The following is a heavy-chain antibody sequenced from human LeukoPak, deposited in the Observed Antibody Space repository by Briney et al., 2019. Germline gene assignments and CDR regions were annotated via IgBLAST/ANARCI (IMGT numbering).Heavy chain of an antibody. CDR1: GFTFSGHG. J-gene: IGHJ4*02. D-gene: IGHD6-19*01. CDR3: ARDRYSSGWYGGY. Sequence: GESLRLSCAASGFTFSGHGMNWVRQAPGKGLEWVSYISSSGSTIYYADSVKGRFTISRDNAKNSLYLQMNSLRAEDTAVYYCARDRYSSGWYGGYWGQGTLVTVSS. V-gene: IGHV3-48*04. CDR2: ISSSGSTI.